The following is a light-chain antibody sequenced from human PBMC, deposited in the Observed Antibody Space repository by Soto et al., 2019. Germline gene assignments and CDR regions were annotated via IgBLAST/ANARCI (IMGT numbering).Light chain of an antibody. V-gene: IGKV3-11*01. CDR1: QSVSID. J-gene: IGKJ4*01. CDR3: QQRRSWPPT. Sequence: ESVLTQSPATLSLSPGERATLSCRASQSVSIDLAWYQQKPGQAPRLLIYDASNRATGIPARFSGSGSGTDFILTISRLEPDDFAVYYCQQRRSWPPTFGGGTKVEIK. CDR2: DAS.